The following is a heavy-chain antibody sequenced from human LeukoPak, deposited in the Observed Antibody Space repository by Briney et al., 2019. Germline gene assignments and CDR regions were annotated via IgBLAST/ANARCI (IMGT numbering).Heavy chain of an antibody. CDR3: ARDHGGNYFDY. Sequence: ASVKVSCKASGYTFTTYYIHWVRQAPGQGLEWMGIINPSGGSISYAQNFQGGVTLTRDTSTSTVYMELSSPTSEDTAVYYCARDHGGNYFDYWGQGTLVTVSS. V-gene: IGHV1-46*01. CDR1: GYTFTTYY. J-gene: IGHJ4*02. D-gene: IGHD4-23*01. CDR2: INPSGGSI.